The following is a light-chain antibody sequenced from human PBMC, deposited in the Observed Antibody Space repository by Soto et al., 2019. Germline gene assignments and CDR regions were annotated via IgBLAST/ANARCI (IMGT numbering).Light chain of an antibody. CDR2: GAS. CDR3: QQYNTSPWT. Sequence: DTVLTQSPGTLSLSPGERATLSCRASQTVSSAYLAWFQQKPGQAPRLLIYGASSRATGIPDRFSGAGSGTEFTLTISRVAPEDYAVYYCQQYNTSPWTVGQGTKVDIK. CDR1: QTVSSAY. V-gene: IGKV3-20*01. J-gene: IGKJ1*01.